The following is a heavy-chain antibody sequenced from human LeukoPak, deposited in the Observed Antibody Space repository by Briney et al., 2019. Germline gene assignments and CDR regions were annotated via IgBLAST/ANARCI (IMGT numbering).Heavy chain of an antibody. J-gene: IGHJ4*02. Sequence: GGSLRLSCAASGFTFSSYAMHWVRQAPGKGLEWVAVISYDGSNKYYADSVKGRFTISRDNSKNTLYLQMNSLRAEDTAVYYCARDFISSSWSGAYWGQGTLVTVSS. D-gene: IGHD6-13*01. CDR1: GFTFSSYA. CDR3: ARDFISSSWSGAY. V-gene: IGHV3-30-3*01. CDR2: ISYDGSNK.